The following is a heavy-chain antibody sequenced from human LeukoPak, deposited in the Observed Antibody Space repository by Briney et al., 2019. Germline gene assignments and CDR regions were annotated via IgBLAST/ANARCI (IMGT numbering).Heavy chain of an antibody. V-gene: IGHV1-18*01. CDR2: ISAFNGNT. D-gene: IGHD3-10*01. J-gene: IGHJ4*02. CDR3: AQYDYYGSGSYWGY. CDR1: GYTFATYG. Sequence: GASVKVSCKASGYTFATYGISWVRQAPGQGLEWMGWISAFNGNTNYAQKLQGRVTMTTDTSTSTAYMELRSLRSDDTAVYYCAQYDYYGSGSYWGYWGQGTLVTVSS.